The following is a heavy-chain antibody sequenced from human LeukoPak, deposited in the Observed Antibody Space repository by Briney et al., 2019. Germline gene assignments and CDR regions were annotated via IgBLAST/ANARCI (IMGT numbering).Heavy chain of an antibody. J-gene: IGHJ6*03. V-gene: IGHV4-34*01. CDR1: GGSFSGYY. Sequence: SETLSLTCAVYGGSFSGYYWSWIRQPPGKGLEWIGEINHSGSTNYNPSLKSRVTISVDTSKNQFSLKLSSVTAADTAVYYCARHRDGSGSYYESYYYYMDVWGKGTTVTISS. CDR2: INHSGST. D-gene: IGHD3-10*01. CDR3: ARHRDGSGSYYESYYYYMDV.